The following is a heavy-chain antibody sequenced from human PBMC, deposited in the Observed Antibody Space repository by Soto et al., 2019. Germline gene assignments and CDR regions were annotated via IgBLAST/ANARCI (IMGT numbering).Heavy chain of an antibody. CDR3: AREGGGYCSSTSCYSWFDP. CDR2: IIPIFGTA. V-gene: IGHV1-69*06. Sequence: QVQLVQSGAEVKKPGSSVKVSCKASGGTFSSYAISWVRQAPGQGLEWMGGIIPIFGTANYAQKFQGRVTITGDKTPSTDYMGLSSLRSEDTAVYCCAREGGGYCSSTSCYSWFDPWGQGTLVTVSS. J-gene: IGHJ5*02. CDR1: GGTFSSYA. D-gene: IGHD2-2*01.